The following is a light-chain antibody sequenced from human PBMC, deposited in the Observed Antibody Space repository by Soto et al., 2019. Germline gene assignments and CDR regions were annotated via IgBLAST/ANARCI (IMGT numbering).Light chain of an antibody. V-gene: IGLV2-14*01. J-gene: IGLJ1*01. CDR3: SSYTNSSTFV. CDR1: SRDGGGYNY. CDR2: EVY. Sequence: QSALTQPASVSGSPGQSITISCTGTSRDGGGYNYVSWYQQHPGKAPQLMISEVYNRPSGVSNRFSGSRSGNTASLNISGLQAEDEAEYSCSSYTNSSTFVFGTGTKVTVL.